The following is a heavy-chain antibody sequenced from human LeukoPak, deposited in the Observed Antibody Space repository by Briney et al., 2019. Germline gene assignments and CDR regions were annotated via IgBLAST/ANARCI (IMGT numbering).Heavy chain of an antibody. D-gene: IGHD5-24*01. CDR2: ISSSSSYI. V-gene: IGHV3-21*01. CDR1: GFTFSSYN. CDR3: ARDPGEMATNPTISDY. J-gene: IGHJ4*02. Sequence: GGSLRLSCAASGFTFSSYNMNWVRQAPGKGLEWVSSISSSSSYIYYADSVKGRFTISRDNAKNSLYLQVNSLRAEDTAVYYCARDPGEMATNPTISDYWGQGTLVTVSS.